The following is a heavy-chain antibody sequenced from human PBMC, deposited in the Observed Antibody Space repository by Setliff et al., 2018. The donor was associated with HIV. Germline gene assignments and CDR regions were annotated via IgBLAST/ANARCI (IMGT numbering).Heavy chain of an antibody. CDR2: VIPLFGTE. Sequence: ASVKVSCKSSGGTFSSYGVTWVRQAPGQGLEWMGGVIPLFGTEKVAQKFQGRVTITADESTNTAYMELSSLRSEDTAIYYCARPAVLISTDYYYYMDVWGQGITVTVSS. CDR3: ARPAVLISTDYYYYMDV. J-gene: IGHJ6*02. CDR1: GGTFSSYG. D-gene: IGHD6-19*01. V-gene: IGHV1-69*13.